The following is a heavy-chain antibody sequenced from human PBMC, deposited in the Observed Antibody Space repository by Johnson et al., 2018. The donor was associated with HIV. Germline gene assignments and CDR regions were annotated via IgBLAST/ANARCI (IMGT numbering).Heavy chain of an antibody. CDR2: ISWNSGSI. V-gene: IGHV3-9*01. CDR3: ARGSQEMVTIWNAFDI. J-gene: IGHJ3*02. CDR1: GFTFDDYA. Sequence: VQLVESGGGVVQPGRSLRLSCAASGFTFDDYAMHWVRQAPGKGLEWVSGISWNSGSIGYAASVKGRFTISRDNAKNSLSLQMNSLRAEDTALYYCARGSQEMVTIWNAFDIWGQGTMVTVSS. D-gene: IGHD5-24*01.